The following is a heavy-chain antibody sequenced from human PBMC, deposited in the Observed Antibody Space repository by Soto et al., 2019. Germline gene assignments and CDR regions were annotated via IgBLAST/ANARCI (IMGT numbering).Heavy chain of an antibody. J-gene: IGHJ4*02. CDR1: GFTFSNYA. V-gene: IGHV3-23*01. CDR3: AKPVFPYDY. D-gene: IGHD2-21*01. Sequence: GSLRLSCATSGFTFSNYAMKWVRQAPGKGLEWVSGISDSGDKTYYADSVKGRFTISRDNSKNTLYLQMNSLRAEDTAVYYCAKPVFPYDYWGQGTLVTV. CDR2: ISDSGDKT.